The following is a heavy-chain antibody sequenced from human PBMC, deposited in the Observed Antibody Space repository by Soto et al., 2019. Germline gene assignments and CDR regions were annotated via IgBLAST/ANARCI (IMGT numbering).Heavy chain of an antibody. CDR2: IYWDDDK. J-gene: IGHJ4*02. Sequence: KESGPTQVKPRQTLTLTCTFSGFSLTTSGGGVGWIRQSPGKAPEWLALIYWDDDKRYSPSLKSRLTITKDTSKNQVVLTMADLDPADTATYYCAHRVLRTVFGLVTTTAIYFDFWGQGTPVAVSS. CDR3: AHRVLRTVFGLVTTTAIYFDF. V-gene: IGHV2-5*02. D-gene: IGHD3-3*01. CDR1: GFSLTTSGGG.